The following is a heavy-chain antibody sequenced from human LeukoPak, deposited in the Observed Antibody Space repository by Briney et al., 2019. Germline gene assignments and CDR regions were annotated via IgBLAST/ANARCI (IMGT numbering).Heavy chain of an antibody. V-gene: IGHV3-23*02. J-gene: IGHJ4*02. D-gene: IGHD4-23*01. CDR2: VGGSGGRT. CDR1: RFTLSSYA. CDR3: ARDLSAVAAGVD. Sequence: GSLRLSCVDSRFTLSSYAMSWVRQAPGKGLGWVSDVGGSGGRTYYGDCVKGRFTLTRDNSKHTLYLQMNSLRAEDTAVHYCARDLSAVAAGVDWGQRTLVTVST.